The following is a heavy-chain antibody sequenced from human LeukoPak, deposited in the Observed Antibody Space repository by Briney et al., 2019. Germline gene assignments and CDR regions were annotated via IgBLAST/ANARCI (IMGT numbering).Heavy chain of an antibody. CDR2: IRTKAKSYTT. J-gene: IGHJ6*02. Sequence: GGSLRLSCAASGCTFSDHYMDWVRQAPGKGLEWVSRIRTKAKSYTTEYAASVKGRFTISRDDSKNALYLQMNSLKTEDTAVYYCTRGNFWSGFYGMDVWGQGTTVIVSS. CDR1: GCTFSDHY. V-gene: IGHV3-72*01. D-gene: IGHD3-3*01. CDR3: TRGNFWSGFYGMDV.